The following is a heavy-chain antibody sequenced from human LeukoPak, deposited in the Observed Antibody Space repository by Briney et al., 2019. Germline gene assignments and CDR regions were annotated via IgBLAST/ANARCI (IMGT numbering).Heavy chain of an antibody. CDR3: ARCGAYYDSSADY. J-gene: IGHJ4*02. CDR1: GFTFSSYA. CDR2: ISYDGSNK. V-gene: IGHV3-30*04. D-gene: IGHD3-22*01. Sequence: GRSLRLSCAASGFTFSSYAMHWVRQAPGKGLEWVAVISYDGSNKYYAGSVKGRFTISRDNAKNSLYLQMNSLRAEDTAVYYCARCGAYYDSSADYWGQGTLVTVSS.